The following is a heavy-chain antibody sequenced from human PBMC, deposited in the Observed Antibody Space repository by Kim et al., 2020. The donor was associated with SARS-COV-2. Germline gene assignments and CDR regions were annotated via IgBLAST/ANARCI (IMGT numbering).Heavy chain of an antibody. CDR3: AKDADSSGYYLYYFDY. CDR2: ISWNSGSI. D-gene: IGHD3-22*01. Sequence: GGSLRLSCAASGFTFDDYAMHWVRQAPGKGLEWVSGISWNSGSIGYADSVKGRFTISRDNAKNSLYLQMNSLRAEDTALYYCAKDADSSGYYLYYFDYWG. J-gene: IGHJ4*01. CDR1: GFTFDDYA. V-gene: IGHV3-9*01.